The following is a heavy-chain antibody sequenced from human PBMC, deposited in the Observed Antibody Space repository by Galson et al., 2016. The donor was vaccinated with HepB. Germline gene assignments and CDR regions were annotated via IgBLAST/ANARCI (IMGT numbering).Heavy chain of an antibody. CDR1: GFSVSNNY. D-gene: IGHD4-17*01. CDR2: IYIAGDT. J-gene: IGHJ4*02. CDR3: ATELRSWQKGGLDS. V-gene: IGHV3-53*01. Sequence: SLRLSCAASGFSVSNNYTTWVRRSPGKGLEWLSVIYIAGDTYYAGSVRGRFTASRDSSKNTLYLQMNSLRAEDTAVYYCATELRSWQKGGLDSWGQGTLVTVSS.